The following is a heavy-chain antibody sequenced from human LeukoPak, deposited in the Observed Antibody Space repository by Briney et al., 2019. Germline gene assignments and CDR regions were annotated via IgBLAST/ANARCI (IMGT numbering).Heavy chain of an antibody. CDR2: ISAYNGNT. Sequence: ASVKVSCKASGYMFTTYGISWVRQAPGQGLEWMGWISAYNGNTNYAQKLQGRVTMTTDTSTSTAYMELRSLRSDDTAVYYCAREVPSYYYGSGSYLPPGWFDPWGQGTLVTVSS. V-gene: IGHV1-18*01. CDR1: GYMFTTYG. CDR3: AREVPSYYYGSGSYLPPGWFDP. J-gene: IGHJ5*02. D-gene: IGHD3-10*01.